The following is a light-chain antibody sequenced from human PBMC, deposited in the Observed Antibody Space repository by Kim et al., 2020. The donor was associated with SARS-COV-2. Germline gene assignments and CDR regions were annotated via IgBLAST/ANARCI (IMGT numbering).Light chain of an antibody. V-gene: IGKV1-5*03. J-gene: IGKJ2*01. CDR2: KAS. CDR1: QSINNW. CDR3: QQYDTYSYT. Sequence: EIQMTQSPSTLSASVGDRVIITCRASQSINNWLAWYQLKPGKAPKLLIYKASTLESGVPSRFSGSASGTEFTLTISSLHPDDFATYYCQQYDTYSYTFGQGTKLEI.